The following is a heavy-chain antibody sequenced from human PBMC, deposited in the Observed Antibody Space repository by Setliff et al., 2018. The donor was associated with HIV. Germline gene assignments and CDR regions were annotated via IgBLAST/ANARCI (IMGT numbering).Heavy chain of an antibody. CDR1: GFTFSDYY. Sequence: GASVKVSCKASGFTFSDYYIHWVRQAPGQGREWMGWVRTHSINRYYAQKFQGRVTMTSDASIRTAYMELSGLTSDDTATYYCARDLAYCSGGSCYRPLIYYFYYMDVWGKGTTVTVSS. CDR3: ARDLAYCSGGSCYRPLIYYFYYMDV. CDR2: VRTHSINR. V-gene: IGHV1-2*02. D-gene: IGHD2-15*01. J-gene: IGHJ6*03.